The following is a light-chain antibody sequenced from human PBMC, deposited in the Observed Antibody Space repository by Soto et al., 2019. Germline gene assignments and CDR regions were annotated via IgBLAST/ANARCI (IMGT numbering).Light chain of an antibody. J-gene: IGKJ5*01. CDR3: QQRSNRIT. CDR1: QSVSSN. Sequence: EIVMTQSPATLSVSPGERATLSSRASQSVSSNLAWYQQKPGQAPRLLIYGASTRATGIPARFSGSGSGTEFTLTISSLQSEDFAVYYCQQRSNRITFGQGTRLEIK. CDR2: GAS. V-gene: IGKV3-15*01.